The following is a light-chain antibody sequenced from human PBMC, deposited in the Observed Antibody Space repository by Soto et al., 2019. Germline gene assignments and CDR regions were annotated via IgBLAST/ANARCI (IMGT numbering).Light chain of an antibody. CDR2: DAT. CDR1: QTISRS. CDR3: QQHNDYTAVT. Sequence: DIQMTQSPSTLSASVGDRVTITCRASQTISRSLAWYQFKPGKAPKLLIFDATTLQTGVPSRFSCSGFGTEFTLTITGLQPDDFATYYCQQHNDYTAVTFGQGTNLEIK. V-gene: IGKV1-5*01. J-gene: IGKJ2*01.